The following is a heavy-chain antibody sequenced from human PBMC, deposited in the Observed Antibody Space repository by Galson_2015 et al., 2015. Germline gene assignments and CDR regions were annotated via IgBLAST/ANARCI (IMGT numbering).Heavy chain of an antibody. CDR1: GFTFSSYD. CDR2: ITGSGGST. J-gene: IGHJ3*01. Sequence: SLRLSCAASGFTFSSYDMTWVRQAPGKGLEWVSCITGSGGSTYFVDSVKGRCTISRDNSKNTLYLQMNSLRAEDTAVYYCAKGVSGSCYNAFEVWGQGTMVTVSS. CDR3: AKGVSGSCYNAFEV. V-gene: IGHV3-23*01. D-gene: IGHD2-15*01.